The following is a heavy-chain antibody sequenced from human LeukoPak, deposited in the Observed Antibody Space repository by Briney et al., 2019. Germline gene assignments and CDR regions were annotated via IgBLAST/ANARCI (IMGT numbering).Heavy chain of an antibody. CDR3: ARRFYCSGGSCYLDY. CDR1: GYSFTSYW. CDR2: IYPGDSDT. V-gene: IGHV5-51*01. D-gene: IGHD2-15*01. J-gene: IGHJ4*02. Sequence: NRGESLKISCKGSGYSFTSYWIGWVRQMPGKGLEWMGIIYPGDSDTRYSPSFQGQVTISADKSISTAYLQWSSLKASDTAMYYCARRFYCSGGSCYLDYWGQGTLITVSS.